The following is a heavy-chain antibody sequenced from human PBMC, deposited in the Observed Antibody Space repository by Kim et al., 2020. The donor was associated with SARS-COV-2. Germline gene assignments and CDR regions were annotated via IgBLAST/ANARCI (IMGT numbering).Heavy chain of an antibody. CDR3: ARPAAAGYYYHYMDV. Sequence: SETLSLTCTVSGGSISSSSYYWGWIRQPPGKGLEWIGSIYYSGSTYYNPSLKSRVTISVDTSKNQFSLKLNSVTTADTAMYYCARPAAAGYYYHYMDVWGKGTTVTVSS. J-gene: IGHJ6*03. CDR1: GGSISSSSYY. V-gene: IGHV4-39*01. D-gene: IGHD6-13*01. CDR2: IYYSGST.